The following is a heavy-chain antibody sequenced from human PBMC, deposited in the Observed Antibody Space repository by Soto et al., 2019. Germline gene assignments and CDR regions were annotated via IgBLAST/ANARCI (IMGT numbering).Heavy chain of an antibody. J-gene: IGHJ6*02. Sequence: QVQLVQSGAEVKKPGSSVKVSCKASGGTFSSYAISWVRQAPGQGLEWMGGIIPIFGTANYAQKFQGRVTIPADESTSTAHMAVENRRSEGTAVSFWSRTRGSGGLDVWGQGTTVTVSS. V-gene: IGHV1-69*01. CDR3: SRTRGSGGLDV. CDR2: IIPIFGTA. CDR1: GGTFSSYA. D-gene: IGHD3-10*01.